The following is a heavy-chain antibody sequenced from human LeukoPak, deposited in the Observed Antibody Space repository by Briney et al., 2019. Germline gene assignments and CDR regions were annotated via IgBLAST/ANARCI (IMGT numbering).Heavy chain of an antibody. D-gene: IGHD3-16*02. CDR1: GYTFTSYG. J-gene: IGHJ4*02. Sequence: ASVKVSCKASGYTFTSYGISWVRQAPGQRLEWMGWISAYNGNTNYAQKLQRRVTMTTDTSTSKAYMELRSLRSDDTDVYYCSRDLYNYVWGSYRYTPPFGYWDQGTLVTVSS. CDR2: ISAYNGNT. CDR3: SRDLYNYVWGSYRYTPPFGY. V-gene: IGHV1-18*01.